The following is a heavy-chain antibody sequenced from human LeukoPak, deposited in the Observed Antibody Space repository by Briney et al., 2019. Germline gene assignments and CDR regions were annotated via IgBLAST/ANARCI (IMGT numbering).Heavy chain of an antibody. CDR1: GFTFSDYY. V-gene: IGHV3-11*05. J-gene: IGHJ4*02. CDR2: ISSSSSYT. D-gene: IGHD4-17*01. CDR3: AKVRHGDADFDY. Sequence: GSLRLSCTASGFTFSDYYMSWIRQAPGKGLEWVSYISSSSSYTKYADSVKGRFTISRDNARNSLYLQMNSLRAEDTAVYYCAKVRHGDADFDYWGQGTLVTVSS.